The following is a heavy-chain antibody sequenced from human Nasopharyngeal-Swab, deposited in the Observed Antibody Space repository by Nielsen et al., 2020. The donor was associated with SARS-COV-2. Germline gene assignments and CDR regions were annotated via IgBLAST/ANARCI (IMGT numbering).Heavy chain of an antibody. J-gene: IGHJ4*02. D-gene: IGHD3-22*01. CDR1: GFTVSSNY. Sequence: GESLKISCAASGFTVSSNYMSWVRQAPGKGLEWVSVIYSGGSTYYADSVKGRFTISRDNSKNTLYLQMSSLRAEDTAVYYCVKDRLKGYYYDMWGQGTLVTVSS. V-gene: IGHV3-53*05. CDR2: IYSGGST. CDR3: VKDRLKGYYYDM.